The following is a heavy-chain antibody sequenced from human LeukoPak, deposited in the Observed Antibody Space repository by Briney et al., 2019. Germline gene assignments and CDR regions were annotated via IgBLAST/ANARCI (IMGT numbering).Heavy chain of an antibody. CDR2: IYYSGST. D-gene: IGHD2-15*01. CDR1: GGSISSYC. CDR3: ARAQNIVANVVRYYYMDV. V-gene: IGHV4-59*01. J-gene: IGHJ6*03. Sequence: SETLSLTCTVSGGSISSYCWSWIRQPPGKGLEWIGYIYYSGSTNYNPSLKSRVTISVDTSKNQFSLKLSSVTAADTAVYYCARAQNIVANVVRYYYMDVWGKGTTVTVSS.